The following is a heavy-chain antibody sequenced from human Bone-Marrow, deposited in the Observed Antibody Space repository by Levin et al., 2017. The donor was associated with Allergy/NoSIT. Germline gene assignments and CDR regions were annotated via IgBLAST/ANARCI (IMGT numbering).Heavy chain of an antibody. Sequence: GGSLRLSCAASGFTFSSYGMHWVRQAPGKGLEWVAVISYDGSNKYYADSVKGRFTISRDNSKNTLYLQMNSLRAEDTAVYYCAKMDRLMVRGAPAHYYYGMDVWGQGTTVTVSS. V-gene: IGHV3-30*18. CDR3: AKMDRLMVRGAPAHYYYGMDV. CDR1: GFTFSSYG. CDR2: ISYDGSNK. D-gene: IGHD3-10*01. J-gene: IGHJ6*02.